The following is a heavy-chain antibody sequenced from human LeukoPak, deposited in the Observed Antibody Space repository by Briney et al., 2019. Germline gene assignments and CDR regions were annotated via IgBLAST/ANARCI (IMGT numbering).Heavy chain of an antibody. J-gene: IGHJ4*02. V-gene: IGHV3-23*01. D-gene: IGHD3-22*01. CDR3: ARESSSGFFK. CDR2: ISGSGDST. Sequence: GGSLRLSCAASGFTFSSYAMNWVRQAPGKGLEWVSGISGSGDSTYYADSVKGRFTISRDNSKNTLYLQMNSLRAEDAALYYCARESSSGFFKWGQGTPVTISS. CDR1: GFTFSSYA.